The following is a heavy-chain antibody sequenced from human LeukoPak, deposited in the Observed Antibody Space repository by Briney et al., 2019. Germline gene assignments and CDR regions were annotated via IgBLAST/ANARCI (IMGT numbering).Heavy chain of an antibody. J-gene: IGHJ4*01. CDR2: MKQDGSEK. CDR3: AREGFYFFDF. Sequence: GGSLRLSCAASGFTFTNNFMSWVRQVPGKGLEWVANMKQDGSEKTYADSVRGRFTIFRDNAKDSVYLQMNSLRAEDSAIYYCAREGFYFFDFWGQGTLVTVSS. CDR1: GFTFTNNF. V-gene: IGHV3-7*01.